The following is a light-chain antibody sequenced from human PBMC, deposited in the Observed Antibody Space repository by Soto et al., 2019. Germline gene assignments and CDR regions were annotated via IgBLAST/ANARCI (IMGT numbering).Light chain of an antibody. J-gene: IGKJ5*01. CDR3: QXSGTSPIT. Sequence: EIVLTQSPGPLSFSPGERATLSCKASQSVTSSSLAWYQQKSGQAPRLLIYDESSGATGVPDRFSGSGSGTDLTLTISRLEPEDFAVYYCQXSGTSPITCGQGTRLEIK. CDR2: DES. V-gene: IGKV3-20*01. CDR1: QSVTSSS.